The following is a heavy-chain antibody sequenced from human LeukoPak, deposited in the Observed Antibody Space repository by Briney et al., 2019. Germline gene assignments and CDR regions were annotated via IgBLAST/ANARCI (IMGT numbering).Heavy chain of an antibody. CDR2: ISGSGGST. V-gene: IGHV3-23*01. Sequence: TGGSLRLSCAASGFTFSSYATSWVRQAPGKGLEWVSAISGSGGSTYYADSVKGRFTISRDNSKNTPYLQMNSLRAEDTAVYYCAKFNDYYGSGSTNYFDYWGQGTLVTVSS. D-gene: IGHD3-10*01. CDR3: AKFNDYYGSGSTNYFDY. J-gene: IGHJ4*02. CDR1: GFTFSSYA.